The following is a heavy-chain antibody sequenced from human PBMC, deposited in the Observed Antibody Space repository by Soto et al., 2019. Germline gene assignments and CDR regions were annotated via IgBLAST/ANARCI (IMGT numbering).Heavy chain of an antibody. J-gene: IGHJ2*01. V-gene: IGHV1-46*01. CDR1: GYTFTNYY. D-gene: IGHD6-19*01. CDR3: ARDLSSYSSGWYDL. Sequence: ASVKVSCKASGYTFTNYYMHWVRQAPGQGLEWMGIINSSGGRTNYAQKFQGRVTMTRDTSTSTVYLELSSLRSEDTAVYYCARDLSSYSSGWYDLWGRGTLVTVSS. CDR2: INSSGGRT.